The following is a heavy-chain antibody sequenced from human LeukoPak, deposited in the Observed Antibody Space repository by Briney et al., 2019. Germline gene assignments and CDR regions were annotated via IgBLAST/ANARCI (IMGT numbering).Heavy chain of an antibody. CDR3: ARDVLLWFGELEEDYYYGMDV. CDR2: INPNSGGT. D-gene: IGHD3-10*01. V-gene: IGHV1-2*02. CDR1: GYTFTGYY. Sequence: ASVKVSCKASGYTFTGYYMHWVRQAPGQGLEWMGWINPNSGGTNYAQKLQGRVTMTTDTSTSTAYMELRSLRSDDTAVYYCARDVLLWFGELEEDYYYGMDVWGQGTTVTVSS. J-gene: IGHJ6*02.